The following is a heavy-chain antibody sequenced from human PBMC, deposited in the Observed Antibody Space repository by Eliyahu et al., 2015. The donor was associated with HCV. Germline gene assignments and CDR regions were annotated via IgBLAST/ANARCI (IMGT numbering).Heavy chain of an antibody. V-gene: IGHV2-5*02. CDR1: GFSLSTSGVG. CDR3: AHRTDHEEELRYFDWLPNDDDAFDI. J-gene: IGHJ3*02. Sequence: QITLKESGPTLVKPTQTLTLTCTFSGFSLSTSGVGVGWIRQPPGKALEWLALIYWDDDKRYSPSLKSRLTITKDTSKNQVVLTMTNMDPVDTATYYCAHRTDHEEELRYFDWLPNDDDAFDIWGQGTMVTVSS. CDR2: IYWDDDK. D-gene: IGHD3-9*01.